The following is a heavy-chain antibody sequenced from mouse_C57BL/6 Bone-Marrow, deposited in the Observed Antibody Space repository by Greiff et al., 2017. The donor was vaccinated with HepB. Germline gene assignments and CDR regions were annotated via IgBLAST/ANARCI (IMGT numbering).Heavy chain of an antibody. CDR3: ARDYYGSSYWFAY. Sequence: VKLMESGPGILQSSQTLSLTCSFSGFSLSTSGMGVSWIRQPSGKGLEWLAHIYWDDDKRYHPSLKSRLTISKDTSRNQVFLKITSVDTADTATYYCARDYYGSSYWFAYWGQGTLVTVSA. CDR1: GFSLSTSGMG. V-gene: IGHV8-12*01. CDR2: IYWDDDK. J-gene: IGHJ3*01. D-gene: IGHD1-1*01.